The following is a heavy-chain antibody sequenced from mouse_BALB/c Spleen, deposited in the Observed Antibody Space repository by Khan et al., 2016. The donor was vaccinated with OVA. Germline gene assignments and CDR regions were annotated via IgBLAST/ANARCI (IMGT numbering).Heavy chain of an antibody. Sequence: EVQLQQSGTVLARPGTSVKMSCKASGYSFTSYLIHWVKQRPGQGLEWIGDIYPGNSDTSYNQKFKDTAKLTVDNSASTVYMALSSLTNEDSAVYYCTRGGYSSFAFWGQGTLVTVSA. D-gene: IGHD1-3*01. CDR3: TRGGYSSFAF. V-gene: IGHV1-5*01. CDR1: GYSFTSYL. J-gene: IGHJ3*01. CDR2: IYPGNSDT.